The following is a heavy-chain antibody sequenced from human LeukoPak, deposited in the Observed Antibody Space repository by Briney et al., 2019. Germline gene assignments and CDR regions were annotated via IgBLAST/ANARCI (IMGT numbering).Heavy chain of an antibody. D-gene: IGHD3-22*01. CDR2: ISAYNGNT. Sequence: GASVKVSCKASGYTFTSYGISWVRQAPGQGLEWMGWISAYNGNTNYAQKLQGRVTMTTDTSTSTAYMELRSLRSDDTAVYYCARARDGRHCYDTQILDLGAFDIWGQGTMVAVSS. V-gene: IGHV1-18*01. J-gene: IGHJ3*02. CDR1: GYTFTSYG. CDR3: ARARDGRHCYDTQILDLGAFDI.